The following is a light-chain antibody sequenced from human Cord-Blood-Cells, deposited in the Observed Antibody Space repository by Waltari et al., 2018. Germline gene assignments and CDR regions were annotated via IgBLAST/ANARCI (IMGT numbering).Light chain of an antibody. CDR3: SSYAGSNTV. CDR1: TSHVGGYNY. V-gene: IGLV2-8*01. Sequence: QSALTQPPSASGSPGQSVTISCPGTTSHVGGYNYVSWSQPPPGKAPQLKIYDVSNRPSGVPDRFSGSTSRNTASLTVSGLQAEDEADYSCSSYAGSNTVFGTGTKVTVL. CDR2: DVS. J-gene: IGLJ1*01.